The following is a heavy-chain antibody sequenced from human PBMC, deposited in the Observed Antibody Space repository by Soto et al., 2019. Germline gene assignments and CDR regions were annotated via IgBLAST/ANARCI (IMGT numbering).Heavy chain of an antibody. CDR3: ARLLGSGNYLGIFDALDI. CDR2: ISYSGST. CDR1: GGSITTVGNY. Sequence: QVQLQESGPGLVQPSQTLSLACTVSGGSITTVGNYWRWIRQFPGKGLEWIGHISYSGSTNSNPSLRSRLSMSVDTSKHQFSLELSSVTAADTAVYYCARLLGSGNYLGIFDALDIWGQGTVVTVSS. J-gene: IGHJ3*02. V-gene: IGHV4-31*03. D-gene: IGHD1-26*01.